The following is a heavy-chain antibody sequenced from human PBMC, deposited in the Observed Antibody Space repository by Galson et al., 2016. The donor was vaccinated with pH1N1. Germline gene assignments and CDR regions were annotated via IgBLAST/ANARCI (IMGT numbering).Heavy chain of an antibody. J-gene: IGHJ4*02. CDR1: GFTFGDYG. CDR2: TNWNGGRT. CDR3: ARELPPRGDYQWVDY. V-gene: IGHV3-20*04. Sequence: SLRLSCAASGFTFGDYGMSWVRQAPGKGLEWVTGTNWNGGRTGYVDSVKGRFTISRDNAKNSLYLQMSSLRAEDTALYYCARELPPRGDYQWVDYWGQGTLVTVSS. D-gene: IGHD4-17*01.